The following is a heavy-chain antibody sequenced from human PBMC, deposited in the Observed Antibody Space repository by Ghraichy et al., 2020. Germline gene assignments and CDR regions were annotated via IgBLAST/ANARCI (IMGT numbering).Heavy chain of an antibody. D-gene: IGHD6-6*01. J-gene: IGHJ4*02. Sequence: GGSLRLSCAASGFTFSSYAMHWVRQAPGKGLEWVAVISYDGSNKYYADSVKGRFTISRDNSKNTLYLQMNSLRAEDTAVYYCAVGGQLSDFDYWGQGTLVTVSS. V-gene: IGHV3-30-3*01. CDR1: GFTFSSYA. CDR2: ISYDGSNK. CDR3: AVGGQLSDFDY.